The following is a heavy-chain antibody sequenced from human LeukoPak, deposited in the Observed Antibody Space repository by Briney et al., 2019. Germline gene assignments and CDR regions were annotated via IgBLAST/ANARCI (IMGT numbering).Heavy chain of an antibody. J-gene: IGHJ3*02. CDR3: ARQSIAARRAFDI. Sequence: SETLSLTCSVSGGSISSYYWSWIRQPPGKGLEYIGYSYYSGSTDYNPSLKNRVTISVDTSNQFSLMLTSVTAADTAVYYCARQSIAARRAFDIWGQGTMVTVSS. V-gene: IGHV4-59*08. CDR2: SYYSGST. CDR1: GGSISSYY. D-gene: IGHD6-6*01.